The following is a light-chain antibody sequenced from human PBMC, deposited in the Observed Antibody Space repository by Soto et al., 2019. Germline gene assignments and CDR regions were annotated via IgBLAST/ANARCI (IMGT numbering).Light chain of an antibody. V-gene: IGKV3-15*01. CDR1: QSVRSS. CDR3: QQYNNWPQT. CDR2: GAS. J-gene: IGKJ1*01. Sequence: EVVLTQSPATLSLSPGERATLSCTASQSVRSSIAWYQHKPGQAPRLLIYGASTRATGIPARISGSGSGTEFTLTISSLQSEEFAVYYCQQYNNWPQTFGQGTKVDIK.